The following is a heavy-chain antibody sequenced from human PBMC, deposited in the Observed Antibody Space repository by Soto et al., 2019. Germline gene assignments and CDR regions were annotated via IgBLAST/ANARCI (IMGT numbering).Heavy chain of an antibody. J-gene: IGHJ6*02. D-gene: IGHD3-22*01. Sequence: PGGSLRLSCAASGFTFSSYAMHWVRQAPGKGLEWVAVISYDGSNKYYADSVKGRFTISRDNSKNTLYLQMNSLRAEDTAVYYCARGYYGSSGYPLYYYGMDVWGQGTTVTVSS. CDR2: ISYDGSNK. V-gene: IGHV3-30-3*01. CDR3: ARGYYGSSGYPLYYYGMDV. CDR1: GFTFSSYA.